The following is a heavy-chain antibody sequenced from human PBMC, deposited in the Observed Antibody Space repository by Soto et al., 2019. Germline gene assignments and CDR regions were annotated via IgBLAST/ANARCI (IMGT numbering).Heavy chain of an antibody. CDR2: ISGSGGST. CDR3: AKSGGPYYYYAMEV. V-gene: IGHV3-23*01. CDR1: GFTFSSYA. D-gene: IGHD1-26*01. J-gene: IGHJ6*02. Sequence: SLRLSCAASGFTFSSYAMSWVRQAPGKGLEWVSAISGSGGSTYYADSVKGRFTISRDNSKNPLYLQMNSLRAEDTAVYYCAKSGGPYYYYAMEVWGQGTTVTAS.